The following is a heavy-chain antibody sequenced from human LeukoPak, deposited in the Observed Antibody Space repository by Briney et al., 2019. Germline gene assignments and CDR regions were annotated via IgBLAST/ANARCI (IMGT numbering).Heavy chain of an antibody. Sequence: SQTLSPTCTVSGGSISSGGYYWSWIRQHPGKGLEWIGYIYYSGSTYYNPSLKSRVTISVDTSQNQFSLRLSSVTAADTAVYYCARRSYYDSSGYYLNYGMDVWGQGTTVTVSS. CDR1: GGSISSGGYY. D-gene: IGHD3-22*01. CDR3: ARRSYYDSSGYYLNYGMDV. V-gene: IGHV4-31*03. CDR2: IYYSGST. J-gene: IGHJ6*02.